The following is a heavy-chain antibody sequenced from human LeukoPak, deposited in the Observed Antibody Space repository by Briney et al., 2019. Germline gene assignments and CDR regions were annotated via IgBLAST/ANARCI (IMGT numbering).Heavy chain of an antibody. CDR1: GYTLTELS. CDR3: ATGTKIVVVPDY. CDR2: FDPEDGET. V-gene: IGHV1-24*01. D-gene: IGHD3-22*01. Sequence: GASVKVSCKVSGYTLTELSMHWGRQAPGKGLEWMGGFDPEDGETIDAQKFQGRGTMTEDTYTDTAYMEQSSLRSEDTAVYYCATGTKIVVVPDYWGQGTLVTVSS. J-gene: IGHJ4*02.